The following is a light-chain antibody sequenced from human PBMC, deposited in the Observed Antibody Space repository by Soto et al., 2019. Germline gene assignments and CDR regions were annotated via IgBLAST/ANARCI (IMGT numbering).Light chain of an antibody. CDR2: GAS. Sequence: EIVMTQSPVTLSVSPGERATLSCRASQSVSSDLAWYHQKPGQAPRLLIYGASTRATGIPARFSGSGSGTEFTLTINSLQSEDFAVYYCQQYNNWPLTFGGGTKVDIK. CDR3: QQYNNWPLT. CDR1: QSVSSD. J-gene: IGKJ4*01. V-gene: IGKV3-15*01.